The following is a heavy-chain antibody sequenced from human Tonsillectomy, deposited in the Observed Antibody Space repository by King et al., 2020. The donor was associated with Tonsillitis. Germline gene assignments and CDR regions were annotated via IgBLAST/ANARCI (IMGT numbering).Heavy chain of an antibody. D-gene: IGHD3-16*02. J-gene: IGHJ3*02. CDR3: ARQGELSLFGAFDI. CDR1: GGSISSSSYY. V-gene: IGHV4-39*01. Sequence: LQLQESGPGLVKPSETLSLTCTVSGGSISSSSYYWGWSRQPPGKGLEWIGSVYDSGSTYYNSSLKSRVTLSVETSNNRFALRLSSVTAADTAVYYCARQGELSLFGAFDIWGQGTMVTVSS. CDR2: VYDSGST.